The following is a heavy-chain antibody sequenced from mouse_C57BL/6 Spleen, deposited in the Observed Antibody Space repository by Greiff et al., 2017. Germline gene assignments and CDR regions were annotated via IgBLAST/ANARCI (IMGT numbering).Heavy chain of an antibody. J-gene: IGHJ2*01. CDR2: IYPGDGDT. Sequence: QVQLQQSGPELVKPGASVKISCKASGYAFSSSWMNWVKQRPGKGLEWIGRIYPGDGDTNYNGKLKGKATLTADKSSSTAYMQLSSLQSEDSAVYFCAREGYYYGSLYYFDYWGQGTTLTVSS. D-gene: IGHD1-1*01. CDR1: GYAFSSSW. V-gene: IGHV1-82*01. CDR3: AREGYYYGSLYYFDY.